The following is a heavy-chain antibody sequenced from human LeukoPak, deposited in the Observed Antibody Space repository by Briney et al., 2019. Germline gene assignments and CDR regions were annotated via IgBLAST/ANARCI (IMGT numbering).Heavy chain of an antibody. CDR1: GGSISSGGYS. D-gene: IGHD6-13*01. Sequence: SETLSLTCAVSGGSISSGGYSWSWIRQPPGKGLEWIGYIYHSGSTYYNPSLKSRVTISVDRSKNQFSLKLSSVTAADTAVYYCAREKAAAGYDPWGRGTLVTVSS. CDR3: AREKAAAGYDP. V-gene: IGHV4-30-2*01. CDR2: IYHSGST. J-gene: IGHJ5*02.